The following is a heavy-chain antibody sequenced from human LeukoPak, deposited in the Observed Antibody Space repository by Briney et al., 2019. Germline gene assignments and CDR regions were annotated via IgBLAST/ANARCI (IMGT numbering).Heavy chain of an antibody. Sequence: GGSLRLSCAASGFTFSNYWIHWVRQAPGKGLVWVSRIDNAGSITTYADSVKGRFTISRDNAENTLYLRMNSLRVEDTAVYYCVRSAFHAGSGNYYDYWGQGTLVTVSS. CDR1: GFTFSNYW. D-gene: IGHD3-22*01. CDR2: IDNAGSIT. CDR3: VRSAFHAGSGNYYDY. V-gene: IGHV3-74*03. J-gene: IGHJ4*02.